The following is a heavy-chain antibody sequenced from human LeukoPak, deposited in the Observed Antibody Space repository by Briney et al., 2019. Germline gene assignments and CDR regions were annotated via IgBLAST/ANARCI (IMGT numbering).Heavy chain of an antibody. CDR3: ASGEGVSGYSSGWYIGLMGY. CDR2: ISYDGSNK. Sequence: GRSLRLSCAASGFTFSSYAMHWVRQAPGKGLEWVAVISYDGSNKYYADSVKGRFTISRDNSKNTLYLQMNSLRAEDTAVYYCASGEGVSGYSSGWYIGLMGYWGQGTLVTVSS. D-gene: IGHD6-19*01. J-gene: IGHJ4*02. CDR1: GFTFSSYA. V-gene: IGHV3-30-3*01.